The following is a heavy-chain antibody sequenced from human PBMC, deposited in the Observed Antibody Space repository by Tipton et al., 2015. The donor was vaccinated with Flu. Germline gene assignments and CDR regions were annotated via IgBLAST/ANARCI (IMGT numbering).Heavy chain of an antibody. CDR2: VIHSGST. J-gene: IGHJ4*02. D-gene: IGHD3-22*01. Sequence: TLSLTCVVYGGSFSGDYCSWIRQPPGKGLEWIGEVIHSGSTNYNPSLKSRVTISVDTSKNQFSLKLDSVTAADTAVYYCATVGYNDRELDNWGQGTLVTVSS. CDR1: GGSFSGDY. CDR3: ATVGYNDRELDN. V-gene: IGHV4-34*12.